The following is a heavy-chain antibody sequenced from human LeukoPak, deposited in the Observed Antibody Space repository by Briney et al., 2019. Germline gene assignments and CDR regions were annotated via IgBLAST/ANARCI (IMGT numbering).Heavy chain of an antibody. CDR1: GGSISSYY. D-gene: IGHD3-3*01. V-gene: IGHV4-59*01. CDR3: ARGFFPTFFDY. J-gene: IGHJ4*02. CDR2: IYYSGST. Sequence: TSETLSLTCTVSGGSISSYYWSWIRQPPGKGLEWIGYIYYSGSTNYNPSLKSRVTISVDTSKNQFSLKLSSVTAADTAVYYCARGFFPTFFDYWGQGSLVTVSS.